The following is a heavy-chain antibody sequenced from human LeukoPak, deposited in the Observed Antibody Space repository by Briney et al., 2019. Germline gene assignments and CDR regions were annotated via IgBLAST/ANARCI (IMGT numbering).Heavy chain of an antibody. V-gene: IGHV4-38-2*01. Sequence: PSETLSLTCAVSGYSISSGYYWGWIRQPPGKGLEWIGSIYHSGSTYYNPSLKSRVTISVDTSKNQFSLKVSSVTAADTAVYYCARHKSGSYLDYWGQGTLVTVSS. CDR2: IYHSGST. CDR3: ARHKSGSYLDY. J-gene: IGHJ4*02. D-gene: IGHD1-26*01. CDR1: GYSISSGYY.